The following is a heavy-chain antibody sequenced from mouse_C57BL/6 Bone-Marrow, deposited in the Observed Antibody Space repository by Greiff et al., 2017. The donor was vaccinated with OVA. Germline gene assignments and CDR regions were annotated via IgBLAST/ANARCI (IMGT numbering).Heavy chain of an antibody. D-gene: IGHD1-2*01. CDR3: ARLSTTAGYFDY. V-gene: IGHV3-8*01. CDR2: ISYSGST. CDR1: GYSITSDY. Sequence: EVKVVESGPGLAKPSQTLSLTCSVTGYSITSDYWNWIRKFPGNKLEYMGYISYSGSTYYNPSLKSRISITRDTSKNQYYLKLHSVTSEDTATYYCARLSTTAGYFDYWGQGTTLTVSS. J-gene: IGHJ2*01.